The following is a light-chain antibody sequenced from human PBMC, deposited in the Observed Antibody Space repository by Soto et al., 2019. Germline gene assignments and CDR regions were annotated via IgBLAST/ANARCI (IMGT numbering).Light chain of an antibody. J-gene: IGKJ2*01. V-gene: IGKV3-15*01. CDR1: QSVGRN. CDR2: GTS. CDR3: QQYNKWPYT. Sequence: EIVMTQSPVALSVSPGESAALSCRASQSVGRNFAWYQQRPGQAPRVLIYGTSTRATGVPARFSGSGSGKDFTLTIRSLQSEDFAVYYCQQYNKWPYTFGQGTRLEIK.